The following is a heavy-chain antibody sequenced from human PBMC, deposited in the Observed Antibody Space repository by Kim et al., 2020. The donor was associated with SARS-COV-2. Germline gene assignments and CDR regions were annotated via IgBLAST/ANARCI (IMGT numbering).Heavy chain of an antibody. CDR2: ISSSSSYI. D-gene: IGHD2-2*01. V-gene: IGHV3-21*01. J-gene: IGHJ4*01. CDR3: ARVLDCSSTSCYVPGLDY. CDR1: GFTFSSYS. Sequence: GGSLRLSCAASGFTFSSYSMNWVRQAPGKGLEWVSSISSSSSYIYYADSVKGRFTISRDNAKNSLYLQMNSLRAEDTAVYYCARVLDCSSTSCYVPGLDYWGQGTLVTVSS.